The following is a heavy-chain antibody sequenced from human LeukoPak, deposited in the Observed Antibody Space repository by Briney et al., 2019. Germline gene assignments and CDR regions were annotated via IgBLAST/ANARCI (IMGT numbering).Heavy chain of an antibody. CDR1: GGSISSSSYY. V-gene: IGHV4-39*07. D-gene: IGHD6-13*01. CDR2: IYYSGST. CDR3: ARLAQNVWGKQQLVNYYFDY. Sequence: SETLSLTCTVSGGSISSSSYYWGWIRQPPGKGLEWIGSIYYSGSTYYNPSLKSRVTISVDTSKNQFSLKLSSVTAADTAVYYCARLAQNVWGKQQLVNYYFDYWGQGTLVTVSS. J-gene: IGHJ4*02.